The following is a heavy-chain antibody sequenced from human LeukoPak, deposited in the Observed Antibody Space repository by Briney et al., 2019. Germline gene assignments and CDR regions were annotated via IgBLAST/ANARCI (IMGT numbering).Heavy chain of an antibody. Sequence: SGPTLVNPTQTLTLTCTFSGFSLSTSGVGVGWIRQPPGKALEWLALIYWGDDKRYSPSLKSRLTITKDTSKKQVVLTMTNMDPVDTATYYCARRNTAMVTDYFDYWGQGTLVTVSS. D-gene: IGHD5-18*01. J-gene: IGHJ4*02. CDR2: IYWGDDK. CDR3: ARRNTAMVTDYFDY. V-gene: IGHV2-5*02. CDR1: GFSLSTSGVG.